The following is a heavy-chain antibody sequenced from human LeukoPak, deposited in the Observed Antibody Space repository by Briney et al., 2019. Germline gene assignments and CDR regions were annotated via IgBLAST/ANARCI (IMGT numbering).Heavy chain of an antibody. J-gene: IGHJ4*02. V-gene: IGHV4-59*01. CDR3: AGAPVSSSSGYLYYFDY. D-gene: IGHD3-22*01. CDR2: IYYSGST. Sequence: SETLSLTCTVSGGSISSYYWSWIRQPPGKGLEWIGYIYYSGSTNYNPSLKSRVTISVDTSKNQFSLELSSVTAADTAVYYCAGAPVSSSSGYLYYFDYWGQGTLVTVSS. CDR1: GGSISSYY.